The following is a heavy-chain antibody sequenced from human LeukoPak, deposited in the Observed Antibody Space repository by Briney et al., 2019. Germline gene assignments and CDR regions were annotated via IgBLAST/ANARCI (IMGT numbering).Heavy chain of an antibody. Sequence: SETLSLTCTASGGSISSYYWSWIRQPPGKGLEWIGYIYYSGSTNYNPSLKSRVTISVDTSKNQFSLKLSSVTAADTAVYYCARDKMVAAAGYYYYGMDVWGQGTTVTVSS. CDR2: IYYSGST. CDR1: GGSISSYY. J-gene: IGHJ6*02. D-gene: IGHD6-13*01. V-gene: IGHV4-59*01. CDR3: ARDKMVAAAGYYYYGMDV.